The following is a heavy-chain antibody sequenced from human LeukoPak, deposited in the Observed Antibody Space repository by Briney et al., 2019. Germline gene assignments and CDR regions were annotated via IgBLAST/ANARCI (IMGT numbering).Heavy chain of an antibody. CDR1: GFTFSDYA. CDR3: AKWAGASLVSLYFNY. Sequence: GGSLRRSCAASGFTFSDYALSWVRQAPGKGLEWVSGISGSGGNIYNADSVKGRFTISRDNSKNTLYLQMNSLGAEDTAVYYCAKWAGASLVSLYFNYWGQGTLVIVSS. CDR2: ISGSGGNI. D-gene: IGHD1-26*01. J-gene: IGHJ4*02. V-gene: IGHV3-23*01.